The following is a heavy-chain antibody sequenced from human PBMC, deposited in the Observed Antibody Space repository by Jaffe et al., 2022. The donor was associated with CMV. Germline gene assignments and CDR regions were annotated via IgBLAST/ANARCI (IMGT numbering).Heavy chain of an antibody. V-gene: IGHV3-33*01. CDR3: ARDRSKYGDYGYYGMDV. CDR1: GFTFSSYG. J-gene: IGHJ6*02. Sequence: QVQLVESGGGVVQPGRSLRLSCAASGFTFSSYGMHWVRQAPGKGLEWVAVIWYDGSNKYYADSVKGRFTISRDNSKNTLYLQMNSLRAEDTAVYYCARDRSKYGDYGYYGMDVWGQGTTVTVSS. D-gene: IGHD4-17*01. CDR2: IWYDGSNK.